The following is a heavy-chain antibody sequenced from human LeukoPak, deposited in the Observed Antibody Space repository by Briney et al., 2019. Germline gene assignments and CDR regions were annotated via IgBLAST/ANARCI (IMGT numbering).Heavy chain of an antibody. D-gene: IGHD5-24*01. V-gene: IGHV3-33*06. Sequence: GRSLRLSCAASGFTFSSYGMHWVRQAPGKGLEWVAVIWYDGSNKYYADSVKGRFTISRDNSKNTLYLQMNSLRAEDTAVYYCAKDTFPNYYFDYWGQGTLVTVSS. CDR2: IWYDGSNK. J-gene: IGHJ4*02. CDR3: AKDTFPNYYFDY. CDR1: GFTFSSYG.